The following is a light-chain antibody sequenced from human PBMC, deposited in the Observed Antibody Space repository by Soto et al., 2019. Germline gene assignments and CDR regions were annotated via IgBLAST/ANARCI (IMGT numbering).Light chain of an antibody. V-gene: IGLV1-40*01. J-gene: IGLJ2*01. Sequence: QAVVTQPPSVSGAPGQRVTISCTGSSSNIGAAYDVHWYRQVPGTAPKLLIYANTNRPSGVPDRISGSKYCTSASLAITGLQPADEADYYCHSYESSVSSWIFGGGTKLTVL. CDR2: ANT. CDR3: HSYESSVSSWI. CDR1: SSNIGAAYD.